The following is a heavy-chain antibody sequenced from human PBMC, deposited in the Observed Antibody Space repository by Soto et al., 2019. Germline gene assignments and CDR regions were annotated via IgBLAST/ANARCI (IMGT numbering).Heavy chain of an antibody. J-gene: IGHJ6*02. V-gene: IGHV3-13*01. CDR1: GFILTNYD. Sequence: EVQLVESGGGLVQPEGTLRLSCAASGFILTNYDIYWVRQATGKGLEWVSEIGTAGDTYYSDSVKGRITISREDAKSSVYLQMTSLSAGDTAVYFCARDLDDRYKGSIDVWGQGTTVTVSS. CDR2: IGTAGDT. D-gene: IGHD3-22*01. CDR3: ARDLDDRYKGSIDV.